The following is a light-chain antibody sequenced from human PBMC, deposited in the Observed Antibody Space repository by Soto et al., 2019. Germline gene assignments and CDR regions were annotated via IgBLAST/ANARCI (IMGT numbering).Light chain of an antibody. V-gene: IGKV3-20*01. CDR3: QQYGSSPDT. CDR1: QSVSSSY. J-gene: IGKJ2*01. Sequence: EIVLTQSPGTLSLSPGERATLSCRASQSVSSSYLAWYQQKPGQAPRLLIYGASSRATAIPDRFSGSGSGTDFTLTISRLDPEDFAVYYCQQYGSSPDTFGQGTKLEIK. CDR2: GAS.